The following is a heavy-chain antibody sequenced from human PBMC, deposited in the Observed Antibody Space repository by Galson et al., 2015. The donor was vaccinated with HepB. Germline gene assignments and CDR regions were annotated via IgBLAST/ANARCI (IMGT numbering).Heavy chain of an antibody. CDR3: AKGVYYDSARLEY. CDR1: GFTFSSYG. D-gene: IGHD3-22*01. Sequence: SLRLSCAASGFTFSSYGMSWVRQAPGKGLEWISAISGSGDSTHYADSVKGRLIISRDNSKKTLYLQMNSLRAEDTAVYYCAKGVYYDSARLEYWGQGTLVTVSS. V-gene: IGHV3-23*01. J-gene: IGHJ4*02. CDR2: ISGSGDST.